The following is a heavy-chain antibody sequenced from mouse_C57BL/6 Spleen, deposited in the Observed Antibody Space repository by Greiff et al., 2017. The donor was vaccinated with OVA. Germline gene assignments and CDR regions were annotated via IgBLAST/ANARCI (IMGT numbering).Heavy chain of an antibody. CDR2: IDPETGGT. J-gene: IGHJ2*01. D-gene: IGHD1-1*01. V-gene: IGHV1-15*01. CDR3: TRSLIYYYGSSYVNFDY. CDR1: GYTFTDYE. Sequence: VQLKESGAELVRPGASVTLSCKASGYTFTDYEMHWVKQTPVHGLEWIGAIDPETGGTAYNQKFKGKAILTADKSSSTAYMELRSLTSEDSAVYYCTRSLIYYYGSSYVNFDYWGQGTTLTVSS.